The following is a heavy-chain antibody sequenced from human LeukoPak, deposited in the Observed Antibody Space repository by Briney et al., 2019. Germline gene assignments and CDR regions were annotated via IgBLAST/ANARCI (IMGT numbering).Heavy chain of an antibody. CDR2: INPNSGGT. CDR3: AKDQGEFNYDNIVYPGFAY. D-gene: IGHD3-22*01. J-gene: IGHJ4*02. V-gene: IGHV1-2*02. Sequence: ASVKVSCKASGYTFTDYFMHWVRQAPGQGLEWMGWINPNSGGTNYAQKVQGRVTMTRDTSISTAYMELRSLRSDDTAVYYCAKDQGEFNYDNIVYPGFAYWGQGTLVTVSS. CDR1: GYTFTDYF.